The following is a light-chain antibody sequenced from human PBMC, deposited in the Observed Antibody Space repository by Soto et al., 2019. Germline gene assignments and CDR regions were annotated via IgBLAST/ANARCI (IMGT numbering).Light chain of an antibody. V-gene: IGLV1-51*01. CDR1: SSNIGNNY. Sequence: QSVLTQPPSLSAAPGQKVTISCSGSSSNIGNNYVSWYQQLPGTAPKLLIYDNNKRPSGIPDRFSGSKSGTSATLGITGLQTGDEADYYCGTWDSSLSAFGGGTKLTVL. CDR3: GTWDSSLSA. CDR2: DNN. J-gene: IGLJ2*01.